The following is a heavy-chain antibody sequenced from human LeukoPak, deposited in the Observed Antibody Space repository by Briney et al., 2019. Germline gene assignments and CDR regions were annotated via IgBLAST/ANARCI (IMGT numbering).Heavy chain of an antibody. CDR3: ARLRIPYSSNVGIKFWDS. CDR2: IKEDGSEK. V-gene: IGHV3-7*05. J-gene: IGHJ4*02. CDR1: RFTFRNYW. D-gene: IGHD6-13*01. Sequence: GESLRLSCASSRFTFRNYWMSWVRQAPGKGLEWVANIKEDGSEKHYVDSVKGRFTISKDNAKYSLYQEMNSLSVEDTAVYYCARLRIPYSSNVGIKFWDSWGQGTLVTVSS.